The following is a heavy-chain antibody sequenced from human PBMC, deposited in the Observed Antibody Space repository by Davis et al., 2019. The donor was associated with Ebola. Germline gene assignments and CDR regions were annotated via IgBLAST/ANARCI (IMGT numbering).Heavy chain of an antibody. CDR2: INHSGST. CDR3: ARGVLLWFRAYGMDV. D-gene: IGHD3-10*01. V-gene: IGHV4-34*01. Sequence: SETLSLTCAAYGGSFIGYYWSWIRQPPGKGLEWFGEINHSGSTNYNPSLKSPVTISLDTSKNQFSLKLSSVTAADTAVYYGARGVLLWFRAYGMDVRGQGTTVTVSS. CDR1: GGSFIGYY. J-gene: IGHJ6*02.